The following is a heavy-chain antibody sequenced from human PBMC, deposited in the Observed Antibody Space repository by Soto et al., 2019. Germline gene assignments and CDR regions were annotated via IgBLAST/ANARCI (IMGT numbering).Heavy chain of an antibody. D-gene: IGHD6-13*01. J-gene: IGHJ4*02. CDR3: ARNPYSSWSKIGYFDY. V-gene: IGHV4-34*01. CDR1: GGSFSGYY. CDR2: INHSGST. Sequence: SETLSLTCAVYGGSFSGYYWSWIRQPPGKGLEWIGEINHSGSTNYNPSLKSRVTISVDTSKNQFSLKLSSVTAADTAVYYCARNPYSSWSKIGYFDYWGQGTLVTVSS.